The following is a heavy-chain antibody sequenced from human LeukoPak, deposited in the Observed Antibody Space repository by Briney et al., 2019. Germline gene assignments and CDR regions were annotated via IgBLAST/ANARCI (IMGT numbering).Heavy chain of an antibody. V-gene: IGHV1-8*01. D-gene: IGHD3-10*01. CDR3: AREGEWFGEYGMDV. Sequence: VASVKVSCKASGYTFTSYDINWVRQATGQGLEWMGWMNPNSGNTGYAQKFQGRVTMTRNTSISTAYMELSSLRSEDTAVYYCAREGEWFGEYGMDVWGQGTTVTVSS. J-gene: IGHJ6*02. CDR2: MNPNSGNT. CDR1: GYTFTSYD.